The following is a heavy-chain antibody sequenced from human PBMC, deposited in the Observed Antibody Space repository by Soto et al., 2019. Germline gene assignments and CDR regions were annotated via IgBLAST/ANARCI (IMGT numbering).Heavy chain of an antibody. Sequence: SVTLCLTCTVSGGSISDLYGSWIRKPPGKGLEWIGYIYYSGSTNYNPSLKSRVTISVDTSKNQFSLELSSVTAADTAVYYCARESVAGTGYFDYWGQGTLVTVSS. CDR2: IYYSGST. J-gene: IGHJ4*02. CDR1: GGSISDLY. D-gene: IGHD6-19*01. V-gene: IGHV4-59*11. CDR3: ARESVAGTGYFDY.